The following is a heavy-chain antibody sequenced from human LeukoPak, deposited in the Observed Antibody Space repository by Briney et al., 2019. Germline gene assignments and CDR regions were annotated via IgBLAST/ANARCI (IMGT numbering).Heavy chain of an antibody. Sequence: ASVKVSCKASGYTFTGYYMHWVRQAPGQGLEWMGWINPNSGGTNYAQKFQGRVTMTRDTSISTAYMELSRLRSDDTAVYYCARVHIAVAGTFGYWGQGTLVTVSS. D-gene: IGHD6-19*01. J-gene: IGHJ4*02. V-gene: IGHV1-2*02. CDR1: GYTFTGYY. CDR2: INPNSGGT. CDR3: ARVHIAVAGTFGY.